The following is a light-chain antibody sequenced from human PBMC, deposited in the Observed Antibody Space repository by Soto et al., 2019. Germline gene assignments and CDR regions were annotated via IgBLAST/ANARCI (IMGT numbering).Light chain of an antibody. CDR2: DAS. V-gene: IGKV3-11*01. J-gene: IGKJ2*01. CDR3: QQRSNWPPEVT. CDR1: QSVSTF. Sequence: EIVLTQSPATLSLFPGERATLSCRASQSVSTFLAWYQQKPGQAPRLLIYDASNRAAGIPARFSGSGSGTDFTLTISSLEPEDFVVYYCQQRSNWPPEVTFGQGTKLEIK.